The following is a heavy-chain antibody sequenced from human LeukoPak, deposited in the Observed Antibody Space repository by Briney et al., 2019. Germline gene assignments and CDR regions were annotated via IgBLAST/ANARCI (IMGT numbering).Heavy chain of an antibody. Sequence: PSETLSLTCTVSGGSISSNTYYWDWIRQPPGKGLDWIASIYDSGTAYYNPSLKSRVTMSVDTSKNHFSLKLSSVTAADTAVYYCARRSGAYYSSYAYWGQGTLVTVSS. V-gene: IGHV4-39*02. CDR3: ARRSGAYYSSYAY. D-gene: IGHD3-22*01. CDR1: GGSISSNTYY. CDR2: IYDSGTA. J-gene: IGHJ4*02.